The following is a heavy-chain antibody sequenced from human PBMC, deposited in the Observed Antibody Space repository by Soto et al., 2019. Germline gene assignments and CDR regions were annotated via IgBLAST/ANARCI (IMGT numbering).Heavy chain of an antibody. D-gene: IGHD6-19*01. CDR1: GYTFSSYD. V-gene: IGHV1-8*01. CDR2: LNPNSGDT. CDR3: ATSGGGWYLY. J-gene: IGHJ4*02. Sequence: QVQLVQSGAEVKKPGASVKVSCKASGYTFSSYDINWVRQATGQGLEWMGWLNPNSGDTGYAQKFKGRVTLTRKTSINTAYIELRSLTSDDTAVYYCATSGGGWYLYWGQGTLVTVSS.